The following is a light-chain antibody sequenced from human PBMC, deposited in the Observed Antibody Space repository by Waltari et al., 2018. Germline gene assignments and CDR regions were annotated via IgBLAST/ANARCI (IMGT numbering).Light chain of an antibody. J-gene: IGKJ2*01. CDR3: MQGPHWRRT. V-gene: IGKV2-30*02. CDR2: KIS. Sequence: DVVLTQSPLFLPVTLGQPASMSCRSSQSPVHSDGNTYLNWFQQRPGRSPRRLIYKISRRGSRVPARVSVSGSGTYFTLKITRVDAEEGGVYHCMQGPHWRRTFGQGAKPEI. CDR1: QSPVHSDGNTY.